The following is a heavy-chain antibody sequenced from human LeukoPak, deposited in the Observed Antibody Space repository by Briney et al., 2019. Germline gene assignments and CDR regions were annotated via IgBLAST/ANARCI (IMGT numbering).Heavy chain of an antibody. V-gene: IGHV3-30*02. D-gene: IGHD3-3*01. Sequence: PGGSLRLSCAASGFTFSSYGMHWVRQAPGKGLEWVPFIRYDGSNKYYADSVKGRFPISRDNSKNTLYLQMNSLRAEDTAVYYCAKDELDYDFWSGPANYYYYYYMDVWGKGTTVTVSS. CDR3: AKDELDYDFWSGPANYYYYYYMDV. CDR1: GFTFSSYG. J-gene: IGHJ6*03. CDR2: IRYDGSNK.